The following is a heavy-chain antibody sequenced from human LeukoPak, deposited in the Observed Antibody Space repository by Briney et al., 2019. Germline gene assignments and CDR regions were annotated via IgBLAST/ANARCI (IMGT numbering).Heavy chain of an antibody. CDR1: GFSFDEHA. Sequence: GGSLRLSCAASGFSFDEHAMHWVRQASGKGLEWVSGISYSSETIGYVDSVKGRFTVSRDNRKNSLYLQMNSLRPEDTALYYCAKDRGGGSQLGDAFDVWGQGTMVRVSS. V-gene: IGHV3-9*01. J-gene: IGHJ3*01. CDR3: AKDRGGGSQLGDAFDV. D-gene: IGHD2-15*01. CDR2: ISYSSETI.